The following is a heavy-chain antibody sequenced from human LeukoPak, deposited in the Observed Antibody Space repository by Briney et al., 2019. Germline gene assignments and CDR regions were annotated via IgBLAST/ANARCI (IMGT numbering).Heavy chain of an antibody. CDR3: ARVPPGSSSSYY. V-gene: IGHV3-48*03. CDR1: GHTFRRYE. J-gene: IGHJ4*02. Sequence: GRSLRLSYAASGHTFRRYEVNWVRQAPGKGLEWVSYISSSGSTIYYADFVKGRFTDSRDDAKNSLYLKMNSLSAEDTAVYYCARVPPGSSSSYYWGQGTLVTVSS. D-gene: IGHD6-6*01. CDR2: ISSSGSTI.